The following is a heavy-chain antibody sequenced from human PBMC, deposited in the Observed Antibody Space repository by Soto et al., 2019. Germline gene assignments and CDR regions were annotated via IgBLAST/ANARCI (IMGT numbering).Heavy chain of an antibody. D-gene: IGHD2-15*01. Sequence: SETLSLTCTVSGGSIISGYWSWIRQPPGKGLEWIGYISHSGNTNYNPSVKSRVTLSVDTPKNQFSLRLSSVTTADAAVYYCAGLRGYAGSPIDYWGQGTLVTVS. CDR2: ISHSGNT. J-gene: IGHJ4*02. CDR1: GGSIISGY. V-gene: IGHV4-59*01. CDR3: AGLRGYAGSPIDY.